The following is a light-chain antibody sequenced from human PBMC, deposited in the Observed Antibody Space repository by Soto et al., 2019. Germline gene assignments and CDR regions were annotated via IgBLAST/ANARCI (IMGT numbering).Light chain of an antibody. V-gene: IGLV1-51*01. Sequence: QSVLTQPPSVSAAPGQKVTISGSGSSSNIGNNYVSWYQQLPGTAPKLLIYDNSKRPSGIPDRFSGSKSGTSATLGITGLQTGEEADYYCGTWDTSLSAWVFGGGTKVTVL. CDR3: GTWDTSLSAWV. J-gene: IGLJ3*02. CDR1: SSNIGNNY. CDR2: DNS.